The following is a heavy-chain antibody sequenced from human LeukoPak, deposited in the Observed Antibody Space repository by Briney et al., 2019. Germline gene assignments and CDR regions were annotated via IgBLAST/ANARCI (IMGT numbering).Heavy chain of an antibody. D-gene: IGHD6-6*01. Sequence: SETLSLTCTVSGYSISSGYYWGWIRQPPGKGLEWIGSIYHSGSTYYNPSLKSRVTISVDTSKNQFSLRLSSVTAADTAVYYCARMSIAARLVGVDYWGQGTLVTVSS. CDR3: ARMSIAARLVGVDY. CDR2: IYHSGST. V-gene: IGHV4-38-2*02. J-gene: IGHJ4*02. CDR1: GYSISSGYY.